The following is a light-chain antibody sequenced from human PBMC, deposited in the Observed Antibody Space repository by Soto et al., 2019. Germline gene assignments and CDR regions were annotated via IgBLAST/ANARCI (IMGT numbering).Light chain of an antibody. Sequence: QSVLTQSPSASASLGASVKLTCTLSSGHSNYVIAWHQQQPEKGPRYLMRLNSDGRHSKGDGIPDRFSGSSSGAERYLTISSLQSEDEADYYCQTWGAGIHWVFGGGTKLTVL. CDR3: QTWGAGIHWV. J-gene: IGLJ3*02. CDR2: LNSDGRH. V-gene: IGLV4-69*01. CDR1: SGHSNYV.